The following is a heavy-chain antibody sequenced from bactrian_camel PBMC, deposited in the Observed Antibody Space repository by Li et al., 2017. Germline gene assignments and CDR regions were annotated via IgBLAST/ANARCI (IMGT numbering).Heavy chain of an antibody. D-gene: IGHD2*01. V-gene: IGHV3S5*01. Sequence: HVQLVESGGGSVQAGGSLRLSCAASGHTYNYNFMGWFRQAPGKEREGVAAISTDGGSTHYADSVKGRFTISQDIAKRTLYLQMNSLKPEDTAMYYCAADRYNYRLAGLYNYWGQGTQVTVS. CDR2: ISTDGGST. CDR1: GHTYNYNF. J-gene: IGHJ4*01. CDR3: AADRYNYRLAGLYNY.